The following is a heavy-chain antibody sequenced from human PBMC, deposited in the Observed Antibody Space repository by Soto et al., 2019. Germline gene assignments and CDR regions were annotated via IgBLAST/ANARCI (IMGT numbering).Heavy chain of an antibody. CDR3: AREYAFSSDY. J-gene: IGHJ4*02. CDR2: IYYSGIS. CDR1: GASISSGGYY. Sequence: PSETLSLTCTVSGASISSGGYYWGWIRQHPGKGLEWIGFIYYSGISYYNPSLKSRITISIDTSKNQFSLNLPSVTAADTAVYYCAREYAFSSDYWGQGTVVTVPS. V-gene: IGHV4-31*03. D-gene: IGHD2-2*01.